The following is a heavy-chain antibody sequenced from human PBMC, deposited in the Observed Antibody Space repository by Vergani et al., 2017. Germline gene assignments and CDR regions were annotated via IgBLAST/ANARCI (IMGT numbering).Heavy chain of an antibody. CDR3: AKDLTTTVTA. CDR2: ISYDGSNK. Sequence: VQLVESGGGVVQPGRSLRLSCAASGFTFSSYGMHWVRQAPGKGLEWVAVISYDGSNKYYADSVKGRFTISRDNSKNTLYLQMNSLRAEDTAVYYCAKDLTTTVTAWGQGTLVTVSS. D-gene: IGHD4-17*01. CDR1: GFTFSSYG. V-gene: IGHV3-30*18. J-gene: IGHJ5*02.